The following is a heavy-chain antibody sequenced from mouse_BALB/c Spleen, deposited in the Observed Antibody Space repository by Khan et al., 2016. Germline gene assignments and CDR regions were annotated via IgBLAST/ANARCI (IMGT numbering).Heavy chain of an antibody. CDR2: ILPGSGST. V-gene: IGHV1-9*01. Sequence: QVQLQQSGAELMKPGASVKISCKATGYTFSSYWIEWVKQRPGHGLEWIGEILPGSGSTNDNEKFRGKATFTADTSSNTAYMQLSSLTSEDSAVHYCARTDRRGYFDYWGQGTTLTVSS. CDR3: ARTDRRGYFDY. CDR1: GYTFSSYW. J-gene: IGHJ2*01.